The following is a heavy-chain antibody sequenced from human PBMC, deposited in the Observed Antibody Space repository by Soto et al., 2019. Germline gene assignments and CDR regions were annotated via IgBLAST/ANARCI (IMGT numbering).Heavy chain of an antibody. V-gene: IGHV4-39*01. Sequence: QLQLQESGPGLVKPSETLSLTCTVSGGSISSSSYYWGWIRQPPGKGLEWIGSIYYSGSTYYNPSLKSRVTISADTSKNQFSLKLSSVTAADTAVYYCARRLGYCTNGVCDDYWGQGTLVTVSS. J-gene: IGHJ4*02. CDR1: GGSISSSSYY. D-gene: IGHD2-8*01. CDR2: IYYSGST. CDR3: ARRLGYCTNGVCDDY.